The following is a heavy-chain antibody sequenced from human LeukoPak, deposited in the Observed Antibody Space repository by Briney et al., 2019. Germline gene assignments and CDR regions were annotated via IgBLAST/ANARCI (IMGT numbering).Heavy chain of an antibody. J-gene: IGHJ4*02. D-gene: IGHD5-12*01. Sequence: ASVKVSCKASGYTFTSYAMHWVRQAPGQRLEWMGWINAGNGNTKYSQKFQGRVTITRDTSASTAYMELSSLRSEDTAVYYCARDMNSGYASDYWGQGTLVTVSS. V-gene: IGHV1-3*01. CDR1: GYTFTSYA. CDR2: INAGNGNT. CDR3: ARDMNSGYASDY.